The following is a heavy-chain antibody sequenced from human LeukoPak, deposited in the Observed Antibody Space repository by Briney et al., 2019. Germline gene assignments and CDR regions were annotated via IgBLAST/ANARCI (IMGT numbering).Heavy chain of an antibody. V-gene: IGHV3-11*01. CDR3: ARAAYYDILTGYLEYFDY. D-gene: IGHD3-9*01. Sequence: GGSLRLSCAASGFTFSDYYMSWIRQAPGKGLEWVSYISSSGSTIYYADSVKGRFTISRDNAKNSLYLQMNSLRAEDTAVYYCARAAYYDILTGYLEYFDYWGQGTLVTVSS. CDR2: ISSSGSTI. J-gene: IGHJ4*02. CDR1: GFTFSDYY.